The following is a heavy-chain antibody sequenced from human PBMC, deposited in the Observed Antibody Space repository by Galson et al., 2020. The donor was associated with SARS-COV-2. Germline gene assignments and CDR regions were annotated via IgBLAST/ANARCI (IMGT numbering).Heavy chain of an antibody. D-gene: IGHD6-13*01. CDR1: GFTFSSYG. Sequence: GGSLRLSCAASGFTFSSYGMHWVRQAPGKGLEWVAVIWYDGSNKYYADSVKGRFTISRDNSKNTLCLQMNSLRAEDTAVYYCARGGMDSRSWLGYYFDYWGQGTLVTVSS. V-gene: IGHV3-33*01. CDR2: IWYDGSNK. J-gene: IGHJ4*02. CDR3: ARGGMDSRSWLGYYFDY.